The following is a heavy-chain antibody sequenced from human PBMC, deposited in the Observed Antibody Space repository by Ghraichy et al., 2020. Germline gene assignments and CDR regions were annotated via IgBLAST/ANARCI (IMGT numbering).Heavy chain of an antibody. J-gene: IGHJ6*02. CDR1: GYTFTSYG. CDR3: ARDPDFWSGSYYYYGMDV. CDR2: ISAYNGNT. Sequence: ASVKVSCKASGYTFTSYGISWVRQAPGQGLEWMGWISAYNGNTNYAQKLQGRVTMTTDTSTSTAYMELRSLRSDDTAVYYCARDPDFWSGSYYYYGMDVWGQGTTVTVSS. D-gene: IGHD3-3*01. V-gene: IGHV1-18*01.